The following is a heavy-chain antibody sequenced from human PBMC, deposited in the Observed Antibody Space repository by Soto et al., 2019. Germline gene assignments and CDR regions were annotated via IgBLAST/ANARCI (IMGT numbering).Heavy chain of an antibody. CDR1: GFIFSSYG. D-gene: IGHD3-22*01. V-gene: IGHV3-30*03. J-gene: IGHJ4*02. CDR3: ARDRIPYYYDSSGYYLTYYFDY. CDR2: ISYDGSNK. Sequence: GGSLRLSCAASGFIFSSYGMHWVRQAPGKGLEWVAVISYDGSNKYYADSVKGRFTISRDNSKNTLYLQMNSLRAEDTAVYYCARDRIPYYYDSSGYYLTYYFDYWGQGTLVTVSS.